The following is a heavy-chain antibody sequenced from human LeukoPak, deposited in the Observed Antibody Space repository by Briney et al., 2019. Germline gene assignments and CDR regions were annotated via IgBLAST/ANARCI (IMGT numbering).Heavy chain of an antibody. CDR3: TRAAYYYDSSGNYDY. V-gene: IGHV3-73*01. Sequence: GGSLRLSCAASGFTFSGSAMHWVRQASGKGLEWVGRIRSKANSYATAFAASVKGRFTISRDDSKNTLYLQMDSLRAEDTAVYYCTRAAYYYDSSGNYDYWGQGTLVTVSS. D-gene: IGHD3-22*01. J-gene: IGHJ4*02. CDR2: IRSKANSYAT. CDR1: GFTFSGSA.